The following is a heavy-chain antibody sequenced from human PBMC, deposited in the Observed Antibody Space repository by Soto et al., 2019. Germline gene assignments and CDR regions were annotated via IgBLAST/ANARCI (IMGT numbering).Heavy chain of an antibody. D-gene: IGHD3-16*01. Sequence: QEQLVQSGAEVKKPGSSVKVSCKASGSTFSSRNINWVRQAPGQGLEWMGGIIPMFGTADYAQKFRDRVTLAADESTRTASMELRALRSDDTAVYYRARGMFIALEALDRDAFDVWGQGTMVTVSS. CDR3: ARGMFIALEALDRDAFDV. V-gene: IGHV1-69*01. J-gene: IGHJ3*01. CDR1: GSTFSSRN. CDR2: IIPMFGTA.